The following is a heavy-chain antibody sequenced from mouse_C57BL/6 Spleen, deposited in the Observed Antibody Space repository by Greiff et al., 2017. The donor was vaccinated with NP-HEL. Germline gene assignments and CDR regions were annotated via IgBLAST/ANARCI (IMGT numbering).Heavy chain of an antibody. Sequence: EVQLQQSGAELVKPGASVKLSCTASGFTFTDYYMHWVKQRPEQGLEWIGRIDPDDGETKYAPKFQGQATITADTSSNTAYLQLSSLTSEDTAVYYCASSSYAWFADWGKGTLVTVSA. CDR2: IDPDDGET. CDR1: GFTFTDYY. J-gene: IGHJ3*01. CDR3: ASSSYAWFAD. D-gene: IGHD1-1*01. V-gene: IGHV14-2*01.